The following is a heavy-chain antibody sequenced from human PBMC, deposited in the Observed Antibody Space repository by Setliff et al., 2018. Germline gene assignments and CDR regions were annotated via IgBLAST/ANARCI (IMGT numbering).Heavy chain of an antibody. CDR3: ARDWFCSGGDCSDVFDF. Sequence: GASVKVSCKASGYTFTTHGISWVRQAPGQGLEWMGWISTDDGDTNFAQKFQGRVTLTTDTSTGTAYMELRSLTSDDTAVYYCARDWFCSGGDCSDVFDFWGQGTMVTVSS. D-gene: IGHD2-21*02. J-gene: IGHJ3*01. V-gene: IGHV1-18*01. CDR2: ISTDDGDT. CDR1: GYTFTTHG.